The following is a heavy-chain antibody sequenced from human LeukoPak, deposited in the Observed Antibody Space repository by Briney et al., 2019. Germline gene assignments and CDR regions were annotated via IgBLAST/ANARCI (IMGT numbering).Heavy chain of an antibody. CDR2: FFDGGDT. V-gene: IGHV3-53*01. J-gene: IGHJ6*02. D-gene: IGHD6-13*01. Sequence: GGSLRLSCAASGLIVTSNYMNWVRQAPEKGLEWVSTFFDGGDTYYGDSVKGRFTISRDNAKNSLYLQMNSLRAEDTAVYYCAREYSSSWSHYYGMDVWGQGTTVTVSS. CDR3: AREYSSSWSHYYGMDV. CDR1: GLIVTSNY.